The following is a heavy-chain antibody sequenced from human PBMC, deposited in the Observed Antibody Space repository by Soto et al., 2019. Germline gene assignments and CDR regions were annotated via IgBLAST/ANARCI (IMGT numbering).Heavy chain of an antibody. Sequence: QVQLVESGGGVVQPGRSLRLSCAASGFTFSSYAMHWVRQAPGKGLEWVAVISYDGSNKYYADSVKGRFTISRDNSKNTLYLQMNSLRAEDTAVYYCARAAARPGLYYYYGMDVWGQGTTFTVSS. CDR3: ARAAARPGLYYYYGMDV. CDR2: ISYDGSNK. J-gene: IGHJ6*02. CDR1: GFTFSSYA. V-gene: IGHV3-30-3*01. D-gene: IGHD6-6*01.